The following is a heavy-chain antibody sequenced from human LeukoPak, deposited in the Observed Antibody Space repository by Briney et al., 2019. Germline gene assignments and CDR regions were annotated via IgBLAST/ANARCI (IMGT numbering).Heavy chain of an antibody. J-gene: IGHJ6*03. CDR1: AYSITSGYY. Sequence: PSETLSLTCTVSAYSITSGYYWGWIRQPPGKGLEWIGSIYHSGSTYYNPPLQSRVTISVDTSKNQFSLKLSSVTAADTAVYYLARVGPYYYFYIDVLGKGTTVTVSS. CDR3: ARVGPYYYFYIDV. V-gene: IGHV4-38-2*02. CDR2: IYHSGST.